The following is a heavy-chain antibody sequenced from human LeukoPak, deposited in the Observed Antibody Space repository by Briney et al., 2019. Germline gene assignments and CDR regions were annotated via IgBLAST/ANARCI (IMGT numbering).Heavy chain of an antibody. CDR2: ISYDGSNK. CDR1: GFTFSSYG. V-gene: IGHV3-30*18. Sequence: GGSLRLSCAASGFTFSSYGMHWVRQAPGKGLEWVAVISYDGSNKYYADSVKGRFTISRDNSKNTLYLQMNSLRAEDTAVYYCAKDQGWSGSVDYWGQGTLSPSPQ. CDR3: AKDQGWSGSVDY. J-gene: IGHJ4*02. D-gene: IGHD3-3*01.